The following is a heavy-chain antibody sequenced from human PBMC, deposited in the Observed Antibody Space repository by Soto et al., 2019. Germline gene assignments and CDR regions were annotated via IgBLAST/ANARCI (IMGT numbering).Heavy chain of an antibody. CDR3: ARNPNYWYFDL. V-gene: IGHV4-4*02. Sequence: QVQLQESGPGLVKPSGTLSLTCAVSGGSVSSGNWWSWVRQPPGKGLEWIGEIYHSGSTNYNPSLKTRVTIPVDKSKNQFSLKVNSVTAADTAVYYCARNPNYWYFDLWGRGTLVTVSS. CDR1: GGSVSSGNW. J-gene: IGHJ2*01. CDR2: IYHSGST.